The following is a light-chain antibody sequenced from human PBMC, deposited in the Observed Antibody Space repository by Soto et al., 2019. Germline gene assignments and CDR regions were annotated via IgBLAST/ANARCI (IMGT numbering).Light chain of an antibody. J-gene: IGKJ5*01. V-gene: IGKV3-20*01. Sequence: IALTQSQGTLSLCPGERAPLSCRASQSVSSSYLARYQQKPGQAPRLLIYGASSRATGIPDRFSGSGSGTDFTLTISRLEPEDFAVYYCQQYGSSPPVTFGQGTRLEIK. CDR3: QQYGSSPPVT. CDR2: GAS. CDR1: QSVSSSY.